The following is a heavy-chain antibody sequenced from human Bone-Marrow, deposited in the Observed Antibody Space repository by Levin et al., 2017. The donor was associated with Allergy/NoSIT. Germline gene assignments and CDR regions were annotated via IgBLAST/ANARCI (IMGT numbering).Heavy chain of an antibody. CDR2: TTACGGST. D-gene: IGHD3-10*01. V-gene: IGHV3-23*01. Sequence: LSLTCAASGFTFKNYAISWVRQAPGKGLEWVSTTTACGGSTENADSVRGRFTLPRDNYKNTLSLEMNNLRAEDTAMYYCVRDSGISFDNWGQGTMVTVSS. CDR1: GFTFKNYA. CDR3: VRDSGISFDN. J-gene: IGHJ3*02.